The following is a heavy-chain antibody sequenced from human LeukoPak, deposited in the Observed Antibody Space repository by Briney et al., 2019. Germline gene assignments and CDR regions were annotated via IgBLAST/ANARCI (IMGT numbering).Heavy chain of an antibody. D-gene: IGHD3-22*01. CDR3: AKSRPLYYYDSGGYYREYYFDY. J-gene: IGHJ4*02. CDR1: GGSISSYY. Sequence: SETLSLTCTVSGGSISSYYWSWIRLPPGKGLEWIGYIYYSGSANYNPSLKSRVTISVDTSKNQFSLKLSSVTAADTAVYYCAKSRPLYYYDSGGYYREYYFDYWGQGTLVTVSS. V-gene: IGHV4-59*08. CDR2: IYYSGSA.